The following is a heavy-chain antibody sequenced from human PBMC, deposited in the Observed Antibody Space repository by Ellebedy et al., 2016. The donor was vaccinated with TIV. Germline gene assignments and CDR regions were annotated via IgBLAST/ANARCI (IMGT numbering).Heavy chain of an antibody. CDR3: ARWTGTGLLY. CDR1: GGTFSSYA. Sequence: ASVKVSCKASGGTFSSYAISWVRQAPGQGLEWMGGIIPIFGTANYAQKFQGRVTITADESTSTAYMELSRLRSDDTAVYYCARWTGTGLLYWGQGTLVTVSS. D-gene: IGHD1-14*01. J-gene: IGHJ4*02. V-gene: IGHV1-69*13. CDR2: IIPIFGTA.